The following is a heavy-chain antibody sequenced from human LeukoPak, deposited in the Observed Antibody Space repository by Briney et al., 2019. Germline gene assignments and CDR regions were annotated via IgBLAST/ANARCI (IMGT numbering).Heavy chain of an antibody. J-gene: IGHJ4*02. CDR2: ISSSSSYI. D-gene: IGHD3-16*01. V-gene: IGHV3-21*01. CDR1: GFTFSSYS. CDR3: ARDVTLGNFDY. Sequence: GGSLRLSCAAAGFTFSSYSMNWVRHAPRKGLEWVSSISSSSSYINYADSVKGRFTISRDNAKNSLYLQMNSLRAEDTAVYYCARDVTLGNFDYWGQGILVIVSS.